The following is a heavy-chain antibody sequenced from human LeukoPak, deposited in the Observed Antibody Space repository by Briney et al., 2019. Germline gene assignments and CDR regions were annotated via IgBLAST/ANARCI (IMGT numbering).Heavy chain of an antibody. V-gene: IGHV3-30*18. D-gene: IGHD3-22*01. Sequence: GGSLRLSCAASGFTFSSYGMHWVRQAPGKGLEWVAVISYDGSNKYYADSVKGRFTISRDNSKNTLYLQMNSPRAEDTAVYYCAKDSSRGGYSEYYDSSGYFDYWGQGTLVTVSS. J-gene: IGHJ4*02. CDR3: AKDSSRGGYSEYYDSSGYFDY. CDR2: ISYDGSNK. CDR1: GFTFSSYG.